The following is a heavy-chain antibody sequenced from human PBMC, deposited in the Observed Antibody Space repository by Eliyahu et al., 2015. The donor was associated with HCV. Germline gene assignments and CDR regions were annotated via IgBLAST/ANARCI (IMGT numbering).Heavy chain of an antibody. CDR2: ISIKNGDI. CDR3: AKDAPSHYSTYSLGFDY. D-gene: IGHD2/OR15-2a*01. V-gene: IGHV1-18*01. CDR1: GYPFNSYG. J-gene: IGHJ4*02. Sequence: QIQLVQSGAEVKKPGASVKVSCKASGYPFNSYGISWVRQAPGQGLEWMGWISIKNGDIKIEQNLQGRVTMTTDTSTSTAYMELRSLRSDDTAVYYCAKDAPSHYSTYSLGFDYWGQGTLVIVSS.